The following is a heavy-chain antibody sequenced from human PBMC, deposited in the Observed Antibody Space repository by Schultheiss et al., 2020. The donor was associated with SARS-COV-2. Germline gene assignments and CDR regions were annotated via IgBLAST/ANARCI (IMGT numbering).Heavy chain of an antibody. CDR2: IWYDGSNT. V-gene: IGHV3-33*08. Sequence: GSLRLSCAASGFTFSSYGMHWVRQAPGKGLEWVAVIWYDGSNTYYADSVRGRFTVSRDNSKNTLYLEMNSLRAEDTAVYYCARDPYDVPLDFWGQGIKVTVSS. CDR3: ARDPYDVPLDF. CDR1: GFTFSSYG. J-gene: IGHJ4*02. D-gene: IGHD3-22*01.